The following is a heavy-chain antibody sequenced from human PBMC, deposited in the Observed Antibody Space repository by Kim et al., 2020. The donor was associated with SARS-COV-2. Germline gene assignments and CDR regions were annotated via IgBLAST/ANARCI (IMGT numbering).Heavy chain of an antibody. CDR3: ATSPIYYDSSGYLVLGYFQH. V-gene: IGHV1-24*01. D-gene: IGHD3-22*01. CDR1: GYTLTGLS. CDR2: FDPEDGET. Sequence: ASVKVSCKVSGYTLTGLSMHWVRQAPGKGLEWMGGFDPEDGETIYAQKFQGRVTMTEDTSTDTAYMELSSLRSEDTAVYYCATSPIYYDSSGYLVLGYFQHWGQGTLVTVSS. J-gene: IGHJ1*01.